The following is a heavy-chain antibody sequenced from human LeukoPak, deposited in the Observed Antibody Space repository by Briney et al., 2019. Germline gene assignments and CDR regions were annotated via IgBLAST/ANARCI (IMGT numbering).Heavy chain of an antibody. Sequence: SETLSLTCTVSGGSISSGDYYWSWIRQPPGKGLEWIGYIYYSGSTYYNPSLKSRVTISVDTSKNQFSLKLSSVTAADTVVYYCARGVVRCDAFDIWGQGTMVTVSS. CDR1: GGSISSGDYY. D-gene: IGHD2-21*01. V-gene: IGHV4-30-4*01. CDR3: ARGVVRCDAFDI. CDR2: IYYSGST. J-gene: IGHJ3*02.